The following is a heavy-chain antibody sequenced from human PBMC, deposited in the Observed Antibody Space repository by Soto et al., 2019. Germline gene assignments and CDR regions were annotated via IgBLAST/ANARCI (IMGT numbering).Heavy chain of an antibody. CDR1: GYTFNNYA. V-gene: IGHV1-18*01. CDR3: ARIDGYSSGYNVDQPQAISFFDF. J-gene: IGHJ4*02. D-gene: IGHD5-18*01. CDR2: INVHNSNT. Sequence: ASVKVSCKASGYTFNNYAITWVRQAPGQGLEWMGWINVHNSNTHYAQKFQDRVIMTIDTSTRTAYMELRSLISDDTAAYYCARIDGYSSGYNVDQPQAISFFDFWGQGALVTVSS.